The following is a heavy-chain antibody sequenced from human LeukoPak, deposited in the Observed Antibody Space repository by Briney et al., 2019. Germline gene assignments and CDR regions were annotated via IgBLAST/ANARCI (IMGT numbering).Heavy chain of an antibody. D-gene: IGHD1-1*01. Sequence: ASVKVSCKASGYIFTSSYIHWVRQAPGQGLEWMGMINPSGGSTGYAQKFQGRVTMTRDMSTSTVYMELSSLRSEDTAVFYCARRAQVERRHSQFDYWGQGTLVTVSS. J-gene: IGHJ4*02. CDR2: INPSGGST. V-gene: IGHV1-46*01. CDR3: ARRAQVERRHSQFDY. CDR1: GYIFTSSY.